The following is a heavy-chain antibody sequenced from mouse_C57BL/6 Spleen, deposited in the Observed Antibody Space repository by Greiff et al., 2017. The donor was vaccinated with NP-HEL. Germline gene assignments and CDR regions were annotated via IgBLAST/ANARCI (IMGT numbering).Heavy chain of an antibody. CDR1: GFTFSSYT. Sequence: EVMLVESGGGLVKPGGSLKLSCAASGFTFSSYTMSWVRQTPEKRLEWVATISGGGGNTYYPDSVKGRFTISRDNAKNTLYLQMSSLRSEDTALYYCARQVYYGNYLDYWGQGTTLTVSS. V-gene: IGHV5-9*01. D-gene: IGHD2-1*01. J-gene: IGHJ2*01. CDR3: ARQVYYGNYLDY. CDR2: ISGGGGNT.